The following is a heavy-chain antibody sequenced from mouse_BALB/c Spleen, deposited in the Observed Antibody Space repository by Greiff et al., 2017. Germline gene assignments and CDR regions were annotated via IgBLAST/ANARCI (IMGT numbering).Heavy chain of an antibody. J-gene: IGHJ3*01. V-gene: IGHV1-7*01. Sequence: QVQLPQSGAVLAKPGASVKMSCKASGYTFTSYWMQWVKQRPGQGLEWLGYINPSTGYTEYNQKFKDKATLTAGKASSTAYMQLSSLTSEDSAVYYCAIRDCAWFAYWGQGTLVTVTA. CDR2: INPSTGYT. CDR1: GYTFTSYW. CDR3: AIRDCAWFAY. D-gene: IGHD3-3*01.